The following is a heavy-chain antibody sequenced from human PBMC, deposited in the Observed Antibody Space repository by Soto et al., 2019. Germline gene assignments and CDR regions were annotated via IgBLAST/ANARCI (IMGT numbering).Heavy chain of an antibody. J-gene: IGHJ3*01. Sequence: QVQLVESGGGVVQPGRSLRLSCAASGFTFNNYGIHWARQAPGRGLEWVATISNDGSDKYYADSVKGRLTISRDNSKNTVYLQMNSLRAEETAVYYCAKDQGIAASHGIDWGQGTMVTVSS. V-gene: IGHV3-30*18. CDR1: GFTFNNYG. CDR2: ISNDGSDK. CDR3: AKDQGIAASHGID. D-gene: IGHD6-13*01.